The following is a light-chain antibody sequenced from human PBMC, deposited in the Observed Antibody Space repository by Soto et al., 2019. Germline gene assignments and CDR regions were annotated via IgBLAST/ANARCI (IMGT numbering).Light chain of an antibody. V-gene: IGKV1-33*01. CDR1: QAISNY. Sequence: DIQMTQSPSSLSASVGDRVTITCQASQAISNYLNWYQQKPGKAPKLLIYDASNLETGVPSRFSGSGSGTDFTFTISSLQPEDIATYYCQQYDNLPITFGLGTRLEIK. J-gene: IGKJ5*01. CDR2: DAS. CDR3: QQYDNLPIT.